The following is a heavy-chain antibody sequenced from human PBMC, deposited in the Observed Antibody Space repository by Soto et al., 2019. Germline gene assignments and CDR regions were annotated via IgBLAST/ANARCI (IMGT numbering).Heavy chain of an antibody. CDR2: ISYDGSNK. D-gene: IGHD5-12*01. CDR3: AKDHRRWLQFDYFDY. Sequence: GGSLRLSCAASGFTFSSYGMHWVRQAPGKGLEWVAVISYDGSNKYYADSVKGRFTISRDNSKNTLYLQMNSLRAEDTAVYYCAKDHRRWLQFDYFDYWGQGTLVTVSS. V-gene: IGHV3-30*18. CDR1: GFTFSSYG. J-gene: IGHJ4*02.